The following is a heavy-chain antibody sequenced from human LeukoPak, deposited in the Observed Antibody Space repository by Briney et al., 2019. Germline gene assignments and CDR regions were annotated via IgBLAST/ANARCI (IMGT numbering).Heavy chain of an antibody. J-gene: IGHJ6*03. Sequence: GGSLRLSCVASEFTFSGYAMSWVRQVPAKGLEWVSVISGSGGSTYYADSVKGRFTISRDNSKNTLYLQINSLRAEDTAVYYCAKDRQGFGFGEQLDYYYMDVWGKGTTVTVSS. V-gene: IGHV3-23*01. CDR2: ISGSGGST. D-gene: IGHD3-10*01. CDR3: AKDRQGFGFGEQLDYYYMDV. CDR1: EFTFSGYA.